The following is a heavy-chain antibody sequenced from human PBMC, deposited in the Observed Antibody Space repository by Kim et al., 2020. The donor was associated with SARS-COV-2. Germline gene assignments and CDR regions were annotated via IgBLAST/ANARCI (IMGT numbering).Heavy chain of an antibody. CDR1: GGSISNYY. V-gene: IGHV4-59*12. Sequence: SETLSLTCTVSGGSISNYYWSWIRQPPGKGLEWIGYIYYSGSTNYNPSLRSRVTISVDTSKNKYSLMLITVTAADTAVYYCWGGGGRSVAFDIWGQGTMVTVSS. D-gene: IGHD3-16*01. CDR2: IYYSGST. CDR3: WGGGGRSVAFDI. J-gene: IGHJ3*02.